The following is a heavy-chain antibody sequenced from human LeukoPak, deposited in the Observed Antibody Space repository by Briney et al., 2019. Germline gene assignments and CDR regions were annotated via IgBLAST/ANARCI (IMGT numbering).Heavy chain of an antibody. CDR1: GFMFANYW. CDR3: ARLSRSGARGFAAFDI. V-gene: IGHV3-7*01. J-gene: IGHJ3*02. Sequence: GESLRLSCAASGFMFANYWMTWVRQAPGQGLEWVANLNQDESRREYLDSVKGRFTISRDNAKNSLYLQMTSLRVEDTAVYFCARLSRSGARGFAAFDIWGQGILVTVSS. CDR2: LNQDESRR. D-gene: IGHD2-15*01.